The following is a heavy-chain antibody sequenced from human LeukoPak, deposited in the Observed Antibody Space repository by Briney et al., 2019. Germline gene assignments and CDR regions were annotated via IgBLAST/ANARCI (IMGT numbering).Heavy chain of an antibody. CDR1: GYTFTIYG. CDR3: ARDRAVAGHFDY. Sequence: ASVKVSFKASGYTFTIYGISWVRQAPGQGLEWMGWISAYNGSTNYEQKLQGRVTMTTDTSTSTAYMELRSLRSDDTAVYYCARDRAVAGHFDYWGQGTLVTVSS. CDR2: ISAYNGST. D-gene: IGHD6-19*01. V-gene: IGHV1-18*01. J-gene: IGHJ4*02.